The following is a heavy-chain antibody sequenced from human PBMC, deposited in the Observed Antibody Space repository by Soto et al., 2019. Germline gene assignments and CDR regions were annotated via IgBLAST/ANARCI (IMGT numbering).Heavy chain of an antibody. V-gene: IGHV1-3*01. J-gene: IGHJ6*03. CDR3: ARGERDSLATYYMDV. CDR2: INAGNGNT. Sequence: QVQLVQSGAEVKKPGASVKVSCKASGYTFTSYAMHWVRQAPGQRLEWMGWINAGNGNTKYSQKFQGRVTITRDTSASTAYMELSSLRSEDTAVYYCARGERDSLATYYMDVWGKGTTVTVSS. CDR1: GYTFTSYA. D-gene: IGHD1-1*01.